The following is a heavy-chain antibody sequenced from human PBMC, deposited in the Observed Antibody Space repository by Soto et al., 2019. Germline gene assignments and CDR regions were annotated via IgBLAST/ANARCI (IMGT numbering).Heavy chain of an antibody. Sequence: SGPTLVNPTETLTLTCNVSGFSLTTGRMGVSWIRQPPGKALEWLAHIFSDAERSYSRSLQGRLTVSKVGSGSHVVLTMTNMDPVDTGTYFCVRMNAESYSSYYAMDVWGQGTTVTVSS. CDR1: GFSLTTGRMG. CDR2: IFSDAER. J-gene: IGHJ6*02. CDR3: VRMNAESYSSYYAMDV. V-gene: IGHV2-26*01. D-gene: IGHD3-10*01.